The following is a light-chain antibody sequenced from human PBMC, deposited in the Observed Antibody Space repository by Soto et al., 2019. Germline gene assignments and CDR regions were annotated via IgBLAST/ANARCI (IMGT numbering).Light chain of an antibody. J-gene: IGKJ1*01. Sequence: DIQMTQSPSSLSASVEDRVIITCRASQSISNHLNWYQQKPGKAPKLLIFAASSLQSGVPSRFSGSRSGPDFTLTISSLQPEDFATHYCQQSYSSPPTFDQGTKVDI. CDR2: AAS. CDR3: QQSYSSPPT. V-gene: IGKV1-39*01. CDR1: QSISNH.